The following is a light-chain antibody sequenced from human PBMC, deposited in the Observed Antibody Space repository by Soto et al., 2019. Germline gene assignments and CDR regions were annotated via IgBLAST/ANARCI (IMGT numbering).Light chain of an antibody. CDR2: GNS. CDR1: TSNIGADYD. V-gene: IGLV1-40*01. Sequence: QPVLTQPPSVSGAPGQRLTISCTGSTSNIGADYDVYWYQVLPGTAPKLLIYGNSVRPSGVPDRFSGSKSGTSASLAITGLRAEDEADYYCQSYDSSLTGVFGTGTKVTVL. CDR3: QSYDSSLTGV. J-gene: IGLJ1*01.